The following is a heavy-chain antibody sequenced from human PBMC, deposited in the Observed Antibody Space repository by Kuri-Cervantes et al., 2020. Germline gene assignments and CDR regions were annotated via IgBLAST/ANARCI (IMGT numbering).Heavy chain of an antibody. CDR2: IGTAGDT. J-gene: IGHJ3*02. Sequence: GESLKISCAASGFTFSSYDMHWVRQATGKGLEWVSAIGTAGDTYYPGSVKGRFTISRDNSKNTLYLQMNSLRAEDTAVYYCAIHRKAYYYDSSGRKNAFDIWGQGTMVTVSS. CDR1: GFTFSSYD. V-gene: IGHV3-13*01. D-gene: IGHD3-22*01. CDR3: AIHRKAYYYDSSGRKNAFDI.